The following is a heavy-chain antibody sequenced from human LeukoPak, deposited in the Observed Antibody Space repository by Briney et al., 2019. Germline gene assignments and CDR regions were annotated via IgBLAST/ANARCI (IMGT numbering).Heavy chain of an antibody. V-gene: IGHV3-21*01. CDR3: ARVGPWVNPDYYYYYMDV. D-gene: IGHD1-14*01. Sequence: GGPLSLSCPPPGLTSRSNSMTGVGQAPGKGWEWVPPIIISSSYIYYADSVKGRFTISRDNAKNSLYLQMNSLRAEDTAVYYCARVGPWVNPDYYYYYMDVWGKGTTVTVSS. CDR2: IIISSSYI. J-gene: IGHJ6*03. CDR1: GLTSRSNS.